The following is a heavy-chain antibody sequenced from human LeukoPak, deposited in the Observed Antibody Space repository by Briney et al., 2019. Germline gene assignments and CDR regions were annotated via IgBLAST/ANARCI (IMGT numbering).Heavy chain of an antibody. D-gene: IGHD5-18*01. V-gene: IGHV1-3*01. J-gene: IGHJ5*02. CDR2: INAGNGNT. CDR1: GYTCTSYA. Sequence: GASVKVSCKASGYTCTSYAMHWVRLAPGQRLEWMGWINAGNGNTKYAQKFQGRVTITRDTSASTAYMELSSLRSEDTAVYYCARRYSYGFDSWFDPWGQGTLVTVSS. CDR3: ARRYSYGFDSWFDP.